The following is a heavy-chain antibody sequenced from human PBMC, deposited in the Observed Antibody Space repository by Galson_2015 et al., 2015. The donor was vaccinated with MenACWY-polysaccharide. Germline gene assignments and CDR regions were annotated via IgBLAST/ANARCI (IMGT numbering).Heavy chain of an antibody. J-gene: IGHJ5*02. CDR1: GYTFTSYA. D-gene: IGHD3-10*01. CDR2: INAGNGNT. CDR3: ARDYYASGSYSGWFDP. Sequence: SVKVSCKASGYTFTSYAMHWVPQAPGQRLEWMGWINAGNGNTKYSQKFQGRVTITGDTSATTAYVEVSSLRSEDTAVYYCARDYYASGSYSGWFDPWGQGTLVTVSS. V-gene: IGHV1-3*01.